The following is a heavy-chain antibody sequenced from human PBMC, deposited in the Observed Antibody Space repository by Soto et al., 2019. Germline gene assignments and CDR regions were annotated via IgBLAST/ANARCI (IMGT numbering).Heavy chain of an antibody. CDR1: GGSISSNY. J-gene: IGHJ4*02. D-gene: IGHD6-19*01. CDR2: ISYSGST. Sequence: SDTLSLTCTVSGGSISSNYCSWIRQPPGKGLEWIGYISYSGSTNYNPSLRSRVTMSVDTSKNQFSLKLTSVTAADAALYYCGSGGWYHDSWDQGALVTVSS. V-gene: IGHV4-59*01. CDR3: GSGGWYHDS.